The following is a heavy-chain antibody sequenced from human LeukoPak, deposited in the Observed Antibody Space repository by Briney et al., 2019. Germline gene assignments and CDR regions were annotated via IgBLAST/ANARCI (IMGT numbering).Heavy chain of an antibody. Sequence: SETLALTCTVWGRAIRGYYWSWIRQPPGKALEWIAYIDYRGDTNSNPSLKSRVTISVDTSKSQFSLRLNSVTAADTAFYFFARAQAGIRYFDPWGQGTLVTVSS. J-gene: IGHJ5*02. CDR2: IDYRGDT. D-gene: IGHD3-9*01. CDR1: GRAIRGYY. CDR3: ARAQAGIRYFDP. V-gene: IGHV4-59*08.